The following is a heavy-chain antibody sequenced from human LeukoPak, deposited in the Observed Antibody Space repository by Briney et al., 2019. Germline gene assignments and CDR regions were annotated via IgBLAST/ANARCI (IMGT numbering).Heavy chain of an antibody. J-gene: IGHJ5*02. CDR3: AVDHYYGSGSYYKTRWFDP. D-gene: IGHD3-10*01. Sequence: GGSLRLSCAASGFTFSSYGMHWVRQAPGKGLEWVALIWYDGSNKYYADSVKGRFTISRDNSKNTLYLQMNSLRAEDTAVYYCAVDHYYGSGSYYKTRWFDPWGQGTLVTVSS. CDR2: IWYDGSNK. V-gene: IGHV3-33*01. CDR1: GFTFSSYG.